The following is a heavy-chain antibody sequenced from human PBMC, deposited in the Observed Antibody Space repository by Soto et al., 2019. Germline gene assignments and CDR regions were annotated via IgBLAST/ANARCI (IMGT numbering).Heavy chain of an antibody. D-gene: IGHD6-19*01. CDR3: ARALYSSGWYCFDY. V-gene: IGHV3-23*01. Sequence: PGGSLRLSCAASGFIFTNHAMNWVRQAPGKGLEWVSTISGVADSTYYADSVKGRFTISRDNSKNTLYLQMNSLRAEDTAVYYCARALYSSGWYCFDYWGQGTLVTVSS. J-gene: IGHJ4*02. CDR2: ISGVADST. CDR1: GFIFTNHA.